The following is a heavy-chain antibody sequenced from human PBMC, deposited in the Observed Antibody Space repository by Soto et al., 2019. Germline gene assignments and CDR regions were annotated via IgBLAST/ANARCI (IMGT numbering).Heavy chain of an antibody. V-gene: IGHV1-8*01. CDR3: ARVKGYYDFWSGYPTYMDV. CDR1: GYTFTSYD. Sequence: SVKVSFKASGYTFTSYDINWVRQATGQGLEWMGWMNPNSGNTGYAQKFQGRVTMTRNTSISTAYMELSSLRSEDTAVYYCARVKGYYDFWSGYPTYMDVWGKGTTVTVSS. J-gene: IGHJ6*03. CDR2: MNPNSGNT. D-gene: IGHD3-3*01.